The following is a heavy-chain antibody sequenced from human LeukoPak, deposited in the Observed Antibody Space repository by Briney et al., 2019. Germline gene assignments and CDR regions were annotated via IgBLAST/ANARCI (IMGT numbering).Heavy chain of an antibody. CDR2: IKSKTDGGTT. CDR1: GFTFNNAW. D-gene: IGHD2-21*02. CDR3: TTEPCGGDCYPYYFDY. J-gene: IGHJ4*02. Sequence: PGGSLRLSCAASGFTFNNAWMSWVRQTPDKGLEWLGRIKSKTDGGTTDYAAPVKGRFTISRDDSKNTLYLQMNNLKTEDTDVYYCTTEPCGGDCYPYYFDYWGQGTLVTVSS. V-gene: IGHV3-15*01.